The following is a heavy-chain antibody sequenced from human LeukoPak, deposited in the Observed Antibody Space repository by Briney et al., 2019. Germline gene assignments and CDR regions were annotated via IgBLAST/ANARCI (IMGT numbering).Heavy chain of an antibody. J-gene: IGHJ4*02. V-gene: IGHV3-23*01. D-gene: IGHD5-12*01. CDR1: GFTFSSYA. CDR3: AKEPYDRRRSAPPYYFDY. Sequence: GGSLRLSCAASGFTFSSYAMSWVRQAPGKGLEWVSAISGSGGSTYYADSVKGRFTISRDNSKNTLYLQMNSLRAEDTAVYYCAKEPYDRRRSAPPYYFDYWGQGTLVTVSS. CDR2: ISGSGGST.